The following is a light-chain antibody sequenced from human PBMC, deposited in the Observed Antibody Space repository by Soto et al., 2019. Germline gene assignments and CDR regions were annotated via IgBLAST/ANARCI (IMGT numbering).Light chain of an antibody. CDR1: QSISSW. J-gene: IGKJ1*01. V-gene: IGKV1-5*03. Sequence: DIQMTHSPSTLSASVGDRVTITCRASQSISSWLAWYQQKPGKAPKLLIYKASSLESGVPSRFSGSGSGTEFTLTISSLQPDDFATYYCQQYNSYSTLGQGTKVDIK. CDR2: KAS. CDR3: QQYNSYST.